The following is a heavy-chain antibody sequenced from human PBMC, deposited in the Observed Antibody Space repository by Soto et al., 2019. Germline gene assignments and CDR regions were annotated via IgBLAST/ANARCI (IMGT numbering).Heavy chain of an antibody. J-gene: IGHJ6*03. CDR1: GFTSSSYG. D-gene: IGHD6-19*01. Sequence: GGSLRLSYAAPGFTSSSYGMHWVRQAPGKGLERVAVISYDGSNKYYADSVKGRFTISRDNSKNTLYLQMNSLRAEDTAVYYCAKDPNSSGWYGYYYYYYMDVWGKGTTVTVSS. V-gene: IGHV3-30*18. CDR3: AKDPNSSGWYGYYYYYYMDV. CDR2: ISYDGSNK.